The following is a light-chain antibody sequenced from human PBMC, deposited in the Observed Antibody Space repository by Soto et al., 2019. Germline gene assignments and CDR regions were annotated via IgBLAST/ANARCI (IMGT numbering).Light chain of an antibody. Sequence: QSVLTQPPSVSAAPGQKVTISCSGSSSNIGNNYVSWYQQRPGTAPKLLIYDNNERPSGIPDRFSGSKSGTSATLGITGLQTGDEADYYCGTWDSSLSAGVFGTGTKLTVL. CDR2: DNN. J-gene: IGLJ1*01. CDR3: GTWDSSLSAGV. V-gene: IGLV1-51*01. CDR1: SSNIGNNY.